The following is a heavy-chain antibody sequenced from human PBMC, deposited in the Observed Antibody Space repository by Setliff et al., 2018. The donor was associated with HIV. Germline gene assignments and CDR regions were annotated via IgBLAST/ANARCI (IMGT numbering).Heavy chain of an antibody. D-gene: IGHD2-2*03. CDR1: GFRFSTYW. CDR3: AKPTNGFYPRAFDA. V-gene: IGHV3-23*01. CDR2: VHVGGGRT. J-gene: IGHJ3*01. Sequence: PGGSLRLSCAASGFRFSTYWMTWVRQAPGQRPEWVSVVHVGGGRTDYADSVRGRFVISRDDSKNMLYLQMSGLRGDDTAMYYCAKPTNGFYPRAFDAWGPGTMVTVSS.